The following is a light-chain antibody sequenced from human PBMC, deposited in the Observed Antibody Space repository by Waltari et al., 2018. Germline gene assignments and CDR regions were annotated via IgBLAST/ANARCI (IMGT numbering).Light chain of an antibody. CDR1: QGIHSD. Sequence: EVVMTQSPATLSVSPGERATPPCRASQGIHSDLAWYQQKPGQPPRLLIYSASTRATGVPARFTGSGSGTEFTLTVSSLQPEDSAVYYCQQYNVWPPWTFGQGTKVEIK. V-gene: IGKV3-15*01. CDR2: SAS. J-gene: IGKJ1*01. CDR3: QQYNVWPPWT.